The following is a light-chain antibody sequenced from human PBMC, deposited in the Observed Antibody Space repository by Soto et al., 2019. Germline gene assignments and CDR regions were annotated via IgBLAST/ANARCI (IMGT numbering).Light chain of an antibody. CDR1: SGHNNYA. CDR2: LNSDGSH. J-gene: IGLJ1*01. V-gene: IGLV4-69*01. CDR3: QTWDAGILV. Sequence: QPVLTQSPSASASLGASVKLTCTLNSGHNNYAIAWHQQQPEKGPRCLMRLNSDGSHNKGDGIPDRFSGSSSGAERYLIISSLHSEDEADYYCQTWDAGILVFGTGTKLTVL.